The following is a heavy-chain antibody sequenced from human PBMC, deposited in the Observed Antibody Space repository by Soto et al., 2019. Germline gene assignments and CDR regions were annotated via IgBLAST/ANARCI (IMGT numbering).Heavy chain of an antibody. CDR3: ARDRLMATAGTARHYFGLDV. Sequence: PSETLSLTCTVSGGSIRSGGYYWSWVRQNPRRGLDWIGNIYYSGNTYYNPSLKSRLTISVDTSKNQFSLNLSSVTAADTAVYYCARDRLMATAGTARHYFGLDVWGQGTTVTVSS. V-gene: IGHV4-31*03. CDR1: GGSIRSGGYY. CDR2: IYYSGNT. D-gene: IGHD5-18*01. J-gene: IGHJ6*02.